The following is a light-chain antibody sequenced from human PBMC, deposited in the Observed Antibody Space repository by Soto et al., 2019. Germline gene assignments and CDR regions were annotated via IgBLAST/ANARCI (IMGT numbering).Light chain of an antibody. J-gene: IGKJ3*01. Sequence: EIVLTQSPATLSLSPGERATLSCRASQSVSSYLAWYQQKPGQAPRLLIYDASNRATGIPARFSGSGSGTDFTLTISSLEPEYFAVYYCQQRSNWPLPFGPGTKVDIK. V-gene: IGKV3-11*01. CDR2: DAS. CDR1: QSVSSY. CDR3: QQRSNWPLP.